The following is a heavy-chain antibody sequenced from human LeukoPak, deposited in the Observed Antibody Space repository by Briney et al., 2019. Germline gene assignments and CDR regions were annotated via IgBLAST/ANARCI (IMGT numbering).Heavy chain of an antibody. V-gene: IGHV1-18*01. D-gene: IGHD3-3*01. CDR2: ISAYNSDT. CDR3: ARGPHYDFWSGYESYYYYYGMDV. Sequence: ASVKLSCNASGYTFTSYGISWVRQAPGQGLEWMGWISAYNSDTNCAQKIQGRVTMTTDTSTSTAYMELRSLRSDDTAVYYCARGPHYDFWSGYESYYYYYGMDVWGQGTTVTVSS. J-gene: IGHJ6*02. CDR1: GYTFTSYG.